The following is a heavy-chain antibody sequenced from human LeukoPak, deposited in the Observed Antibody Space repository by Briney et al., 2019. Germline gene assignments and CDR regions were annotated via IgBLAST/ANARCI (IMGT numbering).Heavy chain of an antibody. Sequence: GGSLRLSCAASGFTFSHYWMTWVRQAPGKGLEWVANIKQNGSEKYYVDSMKGRFTISRDNAKNSLYLQMNSLRAEDTAVYYCARGVIAAGGNDFDYWGQGTLVTVSS. CDR1: GFTFSHYW. V-gene: IGHV3-7*01. D-gene: IGHD6-13*01. CDR2: IKQNGSEK. J-gene: IGHJ4*02. CDR3: ARGVIAAGGNDFDY.